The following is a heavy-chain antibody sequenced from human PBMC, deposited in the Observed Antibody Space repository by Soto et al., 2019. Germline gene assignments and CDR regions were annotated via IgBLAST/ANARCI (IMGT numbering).Heavy chain of an antibody. V-gene: IGHV4-4*02. D-gene: IGHD3-10*01. J-gene: IGHJ6*02. CDR1: GGSISSSNW. CDR2: IYHSGST. CDR3: TRDMIYGSERSYYYYAMDV. Sequence: QVQLQESSPGLVKPSGTLSLTCAVSGGSISSSNWWSWVRQPPGKGLEWIGEIYHSGSTNYNPSLMRRLTISVDRSKNQLSLKLRSVTAADTAVYYCTRDMIYGSERSYYYYAMDVWGRGTTVTVSS.